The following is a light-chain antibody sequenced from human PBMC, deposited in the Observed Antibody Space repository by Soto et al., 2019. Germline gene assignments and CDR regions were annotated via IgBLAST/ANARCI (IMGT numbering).Light chain of an antibody. V-gene: IGKV3-15*01. J-gene: IGKJ1*01. CDR1: QSVSTN. Sequence: EIVMTQSPATLSVSPGERATLSCRASQSVSTNLAWYQQKPGQGPRLLIFGASTRAIGIPARFSGSGSGTDFTLTISSLQSEDFAVYYCQQYNNWPRTFGQGTKVDIK. CDR2: GAS. CDR3: QQYNNWPRT.